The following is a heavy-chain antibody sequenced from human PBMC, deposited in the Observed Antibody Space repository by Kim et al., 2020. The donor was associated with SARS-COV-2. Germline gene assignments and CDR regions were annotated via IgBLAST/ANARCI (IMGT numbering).Heavy chain of an antibody. J-gene: IGHJ4*02. V-gene: IGHV3-11*04. D-gene: IGHD3-10*01. CDR3: AREGRDGSGTPVDY. Sequence: ATSVQGRFTISRDNAKNSLYQQMNSLRAEDTAVYYCAREGRDGSGTPVDYWGQGTLVTVSS.